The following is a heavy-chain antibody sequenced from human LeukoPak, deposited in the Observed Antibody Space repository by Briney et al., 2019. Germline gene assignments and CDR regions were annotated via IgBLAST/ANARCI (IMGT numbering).Heavy chain of an antibody. CDR1: GYTFTSYA. CDR2: INPNSGGT. J-gene: IGHJ4*02. Sequence: ASVKVSCKASGYTFTSYAIHWVRQAPGQGLEWMGWINPNSGGTNYAQKFQGRVTMTRDTSISTAYMELSRLRSDDTAVYYCARSVVPTGTTTGYWGQGTLVTVSS. D-gene: IGHD1-7*01. CDR3: ARSVVPTGTTTGY. V-gene: IGHV1-2*02.